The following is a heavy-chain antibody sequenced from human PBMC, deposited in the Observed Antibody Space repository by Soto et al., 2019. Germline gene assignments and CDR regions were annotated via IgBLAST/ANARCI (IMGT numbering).Heavy chain of an antibody. J-gene: IGHJ6*02. CDR2: IIPIFGTA. CDR1: GGTFSSYA. CDR3: ARSIAARPDYYYYGMDV. Sequence: SVKVSCKASGGTFSSYAISWVRQAPGQGLEWMGGIIPIFGTANYAQKFQGRVTITADESTSTAYMELSSLRSEDTAVYYCARSIAARPDYYYYGMDVWGQGTTVTVSS. V-gene: IGHV1-69*13. D-gene: IGHD6-6*01.